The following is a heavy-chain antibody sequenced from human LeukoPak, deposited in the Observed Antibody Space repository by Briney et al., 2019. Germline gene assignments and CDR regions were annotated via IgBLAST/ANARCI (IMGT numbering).Heavy chain of an antibody. J-gene: IGHJ5*02. CDR3: AKEGSSGWYERDWFDP. CDR1: GFTFNSYA. CDR2: ISGSGGST. V-gene: IGHV3-23*01. Sequence: GGSLRLSCAASGFTFNSYAMSWVRQAPGKGLEWVSAISGSGGSTYYADSVKGQFTISRDNSKNTLYLQMNNLRVEDTAVYYCAKEGSSGWYERDWFDPWGQGTLVTVSS. D-gene: IGHD6-19*01.